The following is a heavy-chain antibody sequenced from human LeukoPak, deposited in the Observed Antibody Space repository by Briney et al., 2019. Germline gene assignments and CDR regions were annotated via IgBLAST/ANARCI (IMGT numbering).Heavy chain of an antibody. D-gene: IGHD4/OR15-4a*01. CDR2: IRSNTYGGTT. V-gene: IGHV3-49*03. J-gene: IGHJ4*02. CDR3: ARDRRSSSLTTYYFDY. Sequence: GGSLRLSCTASGFTFADYAMSWFRQAPGKGLEWVGFIRSNTYGGTTKYAASVEGRFTISRDDSKSVAYLQMNSLKTEDTAVYSCARDRRSSSLTTYYFDYWGQGTLVTVSS. CDR1: GFTFADYA.